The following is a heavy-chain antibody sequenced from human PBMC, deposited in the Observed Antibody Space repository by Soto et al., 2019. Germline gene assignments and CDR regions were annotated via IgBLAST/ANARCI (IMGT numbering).Heavy chain of an antibody. CDR1: GYTFTSYG. CDR2: ISAYNGNT. Sequence: ASVKVSCKASGYTFTSYGISWVRQAPGQGLEWMGWISAYNGNTNYAQKLQGRVTMTTDTSTSTAYMELSSLRSEDTAVYYCARAPYGSGSYSPDYFDYWGKGTLVTVSS. V-gene: IGHV1-18*01. D-gene: IGHD3-10*01. J-gene: IGHJ4*02. CDR3: ARAPYGSGSYSPDYFDY.